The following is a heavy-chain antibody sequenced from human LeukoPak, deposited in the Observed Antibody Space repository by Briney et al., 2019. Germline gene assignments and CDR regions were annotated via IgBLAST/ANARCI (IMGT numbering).Heavy chain of an antibody. CDR3: ARVTGKTIFGMVTRGGYFDY. D-gene: IGHD3-3*01. CDR2: ISAYNGNT. Sequence: ASVKVSCKASGYTFTSYGISWVRQAPGQGLEWMGWISAYNGNTNYAQKLQGRVTMTNDTPTSTAYMELRSLRSDDTAVYYCARVTGKTIFGMVTRGGYFDYWGQGTLVTVSS. CDR1: GYTFTSYG. V-gene: IGHV1-18*01. J-gene: IGHJ4*02.